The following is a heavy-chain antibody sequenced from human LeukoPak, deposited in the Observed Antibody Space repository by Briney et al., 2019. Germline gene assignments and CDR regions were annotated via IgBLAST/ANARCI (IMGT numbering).Heavy chain of an antibody. J-gene: IGHJ4*02. CDR3: AKGSVLMVYAMDSGFDY. CDR2: ISGSGGST. Sequence: QPGGSLRLSCAASGFTFSSYAMSWVRQAPGKGLEWVSAISGSGGSTYYADSVKGRFTISRDNSKNTLYLQMNSLRAEDTAVYYCAKGSVLMVYAMDSGFDYWGQGTLVTVSS. D-gene: IGHD2-8*01. V-gene: IGHV3-23*01. CDR1: GFTFSSYA.